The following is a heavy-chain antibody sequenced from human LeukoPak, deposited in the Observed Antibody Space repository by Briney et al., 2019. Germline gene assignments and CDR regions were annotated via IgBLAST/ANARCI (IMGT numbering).Heavy chain of an antibody. CDR1: GGSFSGYY. D-gene: IGHD3-9*01. J-gene: IGHJ4*02. Sequence: SETLSLTCALYGGSFSGYYWSWIRRPPGRGLEWIGEINYSGSTNYNPFLKSRVTISVDTSKNQFSLKLSSVTAADTAVYYCARESAERYFDYWGQGTLVTVSS. V-gene: IGHV4-34*01. CDR2: INYSGST. CDR3: ARESAERYFDY.